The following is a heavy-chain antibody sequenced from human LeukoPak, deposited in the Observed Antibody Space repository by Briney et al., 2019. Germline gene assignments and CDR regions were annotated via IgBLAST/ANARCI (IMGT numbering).Heavy chain of an antibody. CDR1: GYTFTSYG. CDR2: ISAYNGNT. V-gene: IGHV1-18*01. D-gene: IGHD3-10*01. J-gene: IGHJ5*02. CDR3: ARDHSGFLVRGGIIWFDP. Sequence: ASVKVSCKASGYTFTSYGISWVRQAPGQGLEWMGWISAYNGNTNYAQKLQGRVTMTTDTSTSTAYMELRSLRSDDTAVYYCARDHSGFLVRGGIIWFDPWGQGTLVTVSS.